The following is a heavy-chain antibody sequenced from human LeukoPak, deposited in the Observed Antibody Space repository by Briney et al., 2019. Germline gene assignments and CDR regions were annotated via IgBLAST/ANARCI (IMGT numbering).Heavy chain of an antibody. J-gene: IGHJ6*02. CDR3: ARDIRYCSSTSCYPSYYYGMDV. V-gene: IGHV1-46*01. D-gene: IGHD2-2*01. CDR1: GYTFTSYY. CDR2: INPSGGST. Sequence: ASVKVSCKASGYTFTSYYMHWVRQAPGQGLEWMGIINPSGGSTSYAQKYQGRVTMTRDTSTSTVYMELSSLRSEDTAVYYCARDIRYCSSTSCYPSYYYGMDVWGQGTTVTVS.